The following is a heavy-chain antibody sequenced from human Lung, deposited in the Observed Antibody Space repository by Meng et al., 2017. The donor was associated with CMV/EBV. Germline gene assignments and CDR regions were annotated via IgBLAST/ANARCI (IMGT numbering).Heavy chain of an antibody. D-gene: IGHD5-18*01. Sequence: GSLRLXCAVSGGSITSTKWWNWVRQPPGKGLEWIGEIHHSATTNYNPSLQSRVTMSVDKSKNHFSLNLSSVTAADTAVYYCARARIQLWHPHFECWGPGIXVNGAS. CDR3: ARARIQLWHPHFEC. V-gene: IGHV4-4*02. CDR2: IHHSATT. CDR1: GGSITSTKW. J-gene: IGHJ4*01.